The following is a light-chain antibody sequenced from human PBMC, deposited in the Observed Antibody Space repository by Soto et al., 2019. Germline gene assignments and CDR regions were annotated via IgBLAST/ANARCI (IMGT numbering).Light chain of an antibody. CDR1: NSNIGSNT. CDR3: ATWDDSLNAVV. CDR2: NNN. J-gene: IGLJ2*01. V-gene: IGLV1-44*01. Sequence: QSVLTQPPSASGTPGQRVTISCSGSNSNIGSNTVNWYQQLPGTAPKLLVHNNNQRPSGVPDRFSGSKSGTSASLAISGLQSEDEADYYCATWDDSLNAVVFGGGTKLTVL.